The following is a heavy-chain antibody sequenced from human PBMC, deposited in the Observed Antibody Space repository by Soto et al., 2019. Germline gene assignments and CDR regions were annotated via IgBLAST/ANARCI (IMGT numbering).Heavy chain of an antibody. CDR3: VGPDGTSRNHYDRIG. Sequence: LGESLKISCKGSGYSFTSYWIGWVRQMPGKGLEWMGIIYPGDSDTRYSPSFQGQVTISADKSISTAYLQWSSLKASDTAMYYCVGPDGTSRNHYDRIGWGQGNTGIAAS. CDR1: GYSFTSYW. CDR2: IYPGDSDT. V-gene: IGHV5-51*01. D-gene: IGHD2-2*01. J-gene: IGHJ6*02.